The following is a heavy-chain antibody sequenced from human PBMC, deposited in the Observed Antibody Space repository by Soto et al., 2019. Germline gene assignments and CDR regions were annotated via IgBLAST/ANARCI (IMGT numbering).Heavy chain of an antibody. CDR2: IYYSGST. J-gene: IGHJ4*02. CDR1: GGSISSSSYY. V-gene: IGHV4-39*01. D-gene: IGHD6-19*01. CDR3: ARSVVAGTGPYYCDY. Sequence: QLQLQESGPGLVKPSETLSLTCTVSGGSISSSSYYWGWIRQPPGKGLEWIGSIYYSGSTYYNPSLKSRVTISVDTSKNQFSLKLSSVTAADTAVYYCARSVVAGTGPYYCDYWGQGTLVTVSS.